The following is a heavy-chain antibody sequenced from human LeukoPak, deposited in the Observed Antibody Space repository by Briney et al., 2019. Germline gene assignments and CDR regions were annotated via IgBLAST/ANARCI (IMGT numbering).Heavy chain of an antibody. Sequence: SVKVSCKASGGTFSSYAISWVRQAPGQGLEWMGGIIPIFGTANYAQKFQGRVTITTDGSTSTAYMELSSLRSEDTAVYYCARVAGGMATMNFDYWGQGTLVTVSS. CDR3: ARVAGGMATMNFDY. CDR1: GGTFSSYA. J-gene: IGHJ4*02. CDR2: IIPIFGTA. D-gene: IGHD5-24*01. V-gene: IGHV1-69*05.